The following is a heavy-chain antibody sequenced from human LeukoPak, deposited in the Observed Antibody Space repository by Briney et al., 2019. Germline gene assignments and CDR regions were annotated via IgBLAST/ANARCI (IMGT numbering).Heavy chain of an antibody. J-gene: IGHJ4*02. CDR2: IKSKTDGGTT. CDR1: GFTFSDYA. CDR3: TTVWVLTGYYNTLYFDY. V-gene: IGHV3-15*01. D-gene: IGHD3-9*01. Sequence: PGGSLRLSCAASGFTFSDYAMSWVRQAPGKGLEWVGRIKSKTDGGTTDYAAPVKGRFTISRDDSKNTLYLQMNSLKTEDTAVYYCTTVWVLTGYYNTLYFDYWGQGTLVTVSS.